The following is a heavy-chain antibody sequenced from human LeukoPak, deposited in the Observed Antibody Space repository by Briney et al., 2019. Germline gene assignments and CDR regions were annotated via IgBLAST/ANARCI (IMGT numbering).Heavy chain of an antibody. Sequence: GASVKVSCKASGYTFTSYYIHWVRQAPGQGLEWMGWINPNSGGTNYAQKLQGRVTMTRDTSISTAYMELSRLKSDDTAVYYCAKISSSAHFDYWGQGTLVTVSS. D-gene: IGHD6-6*01. CDR3: AKISSSAHFDY. CDR2: INPNSGGT. CDR1: GYTFTSYY. V-gene: IGHV1-2*02. J-gene: IGHJ4*02.